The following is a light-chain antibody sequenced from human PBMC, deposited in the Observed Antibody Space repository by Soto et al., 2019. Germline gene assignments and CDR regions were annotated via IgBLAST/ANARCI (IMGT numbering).Light chain of an antibody. CDR1: SSDIGGYKY. Sequence: QSALTQPASVSGSLGQSITISCTGTSSDIGGYKYVSSYQQHPGKAPKLIIFEVSNRPSGVSDRFSGSNSGNTASLTISGLQAEDEADYYCTSYSRYRVLVFGGGTKLTVL. CDR2: EVS. J-gene: IGLJ3*02. V-gene: IGLV2-14*01. CDR3: TSYSRYRVLV.